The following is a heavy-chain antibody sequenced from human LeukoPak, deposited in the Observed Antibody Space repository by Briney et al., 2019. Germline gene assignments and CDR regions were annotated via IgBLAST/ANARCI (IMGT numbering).Heavy chain of an antibody. CDR1: GFTFSSYW. CDR2: ISFDDTNK. J-gene: IGHJ4*02. Sequence: TGGSLRLSCAASGFTFSSYWMSWVRQAPGKGLEWVASISFDDTNKVYSDSVKGRFTVSRDWTNKTMYLQMHGLRAEDTAVYYCARDCSSATCYAAFDYWGQGVLVTVSS. V-gene: IGHV3-30-3*01. CDR3: ARDCSSATCYAAFDY. D-gene: IGHD2-2*01.